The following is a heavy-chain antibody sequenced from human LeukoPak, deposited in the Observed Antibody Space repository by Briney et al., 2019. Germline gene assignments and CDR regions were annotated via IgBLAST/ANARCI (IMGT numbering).Heavy chain of an antibody. CDR3: ARDGSGTWNDY. J-gene: IGHJ4*02. CDR2: INAYNSNT. D-gene: IGHD3-10*01. Sequence: ASVKVSCKASGYTFTTYGTSWVRQAPGQGLEWMGWINAYNSNTNYAQKLQGRVTMTTDTSTSTAYMELRSLRSDDSAVYYCARDGSGTWNDYWGQGTLVTVSS. V-gene: IGHV1-18*01. CDR1: GYTFTTYG.